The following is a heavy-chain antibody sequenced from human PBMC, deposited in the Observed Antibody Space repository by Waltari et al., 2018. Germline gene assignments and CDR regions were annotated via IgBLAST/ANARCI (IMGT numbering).Heavy chain of an antibody. V-gene: IGHV1-69*12. CDR3: ARGYYDSSGYLYYFDY. D-gene: IGHD3-22*01. Sequence: QVQLVQSGAEVKKPGSSVKVSCTASGGTFSSYAISWVRQAPGQGLEWRGGISPIVGTANYAQKFQGRVTITADESTSTADMELSSLRSEDTAVYYCARGYYDSSGYLYYFDYWGQGTLVTVSS. J-gene: IGHJ4*02. CDR1: GGTFSSYA. CDR2: ISPIVGTA.